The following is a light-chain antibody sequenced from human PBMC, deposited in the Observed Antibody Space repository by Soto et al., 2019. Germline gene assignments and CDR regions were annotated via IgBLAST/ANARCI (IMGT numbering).Light chain of an antibody. V-gene: IGKV1-39*01. CDR3: QQSYTTPYT. CDR1: QNIDSY. J-gene: IGKJ2*01. Sequence: DIQMTQSPSSLSVSLGDRVTITCRASQNIDSYLNWYQQKPGKAPKLLIYAASSLQSGVPSGFSGSGSGTDFTLTISSLQPEDFSPYYCQQSYTTPYTFGQGTKLEIK. CDR2: AAS.